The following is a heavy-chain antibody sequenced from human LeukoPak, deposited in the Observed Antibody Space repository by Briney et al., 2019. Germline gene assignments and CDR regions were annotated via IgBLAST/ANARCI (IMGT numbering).Heavy chain of an antibody. CDR1: GGSISSSSYY. J-gene: IGHJ6*03. Sequence: SETLSLTCTVSGGSISSSSYYWGWIRQPPGKGLEWIGSIYYSGSTYYNPSLKSRVTISVDTSKNQFSLKLSSVTAADTAVYYCARIRAKSYYCYMDVWGKGTTVTVSS. V-gene: IGHV4-39*07. CDR2: IYYSGST. CDR3: ARIRAKSYYCYMDV.